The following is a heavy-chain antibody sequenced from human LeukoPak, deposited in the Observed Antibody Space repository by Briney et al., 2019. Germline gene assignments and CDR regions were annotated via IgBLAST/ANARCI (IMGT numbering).Heavy chain of an antibody. CDR1: GGTFSSYA. J-gene: IGHJ4*02. V-gene: IGHV1-69*05. CDR3: ATDRDYYDSSDPYYFDY. CDR2: IIPIFGTA. Sequence: ASVKVSCKASGGTFSSYAISWVRQAPGQGLEWMGRIIPIFGTANYTQKFQGRVTITTDESTSTAYMELSSLRSEDTAVYYCATDRDYYDSSDPYYFDYWGQGTLVTVSS. D-gene: IGHD3-22*01.